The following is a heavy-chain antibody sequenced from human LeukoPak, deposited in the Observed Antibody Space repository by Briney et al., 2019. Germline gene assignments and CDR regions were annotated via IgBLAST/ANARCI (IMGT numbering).Heavy chain of an antibody. Sequence: ASVTVSCKVSGYTLTELSMHWVRQAPGKGLEWMGGFDPEDGETIYAQKFQGRVTMTEDTSTDTAYMELSSLRSEDTAVYYCATYPSYYYDSSGYSALGYFQHWGQGTLVTVSS. J-gene: IGHJ1*01. V-gene: IGHV1-24*01. CDR3: ATYPSYYYDSSGYSALGYFQH. CDR2: FDPEDGET. CDR1: GYTLTELS. D-gene: IGHD3-22*01.